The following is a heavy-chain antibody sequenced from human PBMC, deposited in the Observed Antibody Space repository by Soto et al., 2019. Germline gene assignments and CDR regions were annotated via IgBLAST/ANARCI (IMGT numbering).Heavy chain of an antibody. Sequence: GASVKVSCKASGGTFSSYAISWVRQAPGQGLEWMGGIIPIFGTANYAQKFQGRVTITADESTSTAYMELSSLRSEDTAVYYCARVGRGYSYGQFDYWGQGTLVTVSS. D-gene: IGHD5-18*01. CDR1: GGTFSSYA. V-gene: IGHV1-69*13. CDR3: ARVGRGYSYGQFDY. CDR2: IIPIFGTA. J-gene: IGHJ4*02.